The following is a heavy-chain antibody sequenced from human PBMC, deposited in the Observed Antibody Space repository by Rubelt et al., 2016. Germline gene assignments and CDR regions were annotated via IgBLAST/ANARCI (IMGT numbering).Heavy chain of an antibody. CDR3: SSLSPDYGDNILYFDC. D-gene: IGHD4-23*01. Sequence: GLEWVSAISGSGGSTYYADSVKGRFTISRDNSKNTLYLQMNSLRAEDTAVYYCSSLSPDYGDNILYFDCWGQGTLVTVSS. CDR2: ISGSGGST. J-gene: IGHJ4*02. V-gene: IGHV3-23*01.